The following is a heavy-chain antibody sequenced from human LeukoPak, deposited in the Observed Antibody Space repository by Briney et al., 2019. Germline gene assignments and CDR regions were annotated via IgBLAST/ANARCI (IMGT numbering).Heavy chain of an antibody. CDR2: IYYSGST. D-gene: IGHD6-13*01. V-gene: IGHV4-59*01. CDR1: GGSISSYY. CDR3: ARISSSNWYNERGAFDV. J-gene: IGHJ3*01. Sequence: SETLSLTCTVSGGSISSYYWSWIRQPAGKGLEWIGYIYYSGSTNYSPSLKSRVTISVDTSKNQFSLKLRSVTAADTAVYYCARISSSNWYNERGAFDVWGQGTMVTVSS.